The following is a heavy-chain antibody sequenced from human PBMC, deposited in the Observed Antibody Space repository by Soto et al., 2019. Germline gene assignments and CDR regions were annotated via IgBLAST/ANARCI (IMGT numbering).Heavy chain of an antibody. CDR1: GYIFTTYG. CDR2: ISTDSGYT. V-gene: IGHV1-18*01. CDR3: ARDRPPGSLYGMDA. J-gene: IGHJ6*02. Sequence: QIQLVQSGGEVERPGASVTVSCEASGYIFTTYGLSWVRQTPAHGLEWMGWISTDSGYTQYSQLLQGRVTMTRDTSTITAYMELRDLTIDDTGIYYCARDRPPGSLYGMDAWGQGTAVTVSS.